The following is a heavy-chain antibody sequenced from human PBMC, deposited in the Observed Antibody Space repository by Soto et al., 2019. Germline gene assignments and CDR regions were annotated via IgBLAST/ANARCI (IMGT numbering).Heavy chain of an antibody. J-gene: IGHJ6*02. D-gene: IGHD1-1*01. V-gene: IGHV3-23*01. Sequence: EVQLLESGGGLVQPGGSLRLSCAASGFTFSTYAMNWVRQAPGNGLEWVSAISGSGGSIHYADSVKGRFTISRDNSKNTVYLQMNSLIDEDTAVYHCVKGYWKGDVWGQGTTVTVSS. CDR3: VKGYWKGDV. CDR1: GFTFSTYA. CDR2: ISGSGGSI.